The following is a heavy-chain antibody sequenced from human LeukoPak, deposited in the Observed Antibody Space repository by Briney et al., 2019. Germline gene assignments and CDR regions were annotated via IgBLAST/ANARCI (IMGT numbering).Heavy chain of an antibody. CDR1: GFTFSSYA. D-gene: IGHD2-2*02. CDR3: ARGGYCSSTSCYNNWFEP. CDR2: MSYDGSNK. Sequence: GGSLRLSCAASGFTFSSYAMHLVRQAPGKWLEWVAVMSYDGSNKYYADSVKGRFTISRDNSKNTLYLQMNSLRAEDTAVYYCARGGYCSSTSCYNNWFEPWGQGTLVTVSS. V-gene: IGHV3-30*01. J-gene: IGHJ5*02.